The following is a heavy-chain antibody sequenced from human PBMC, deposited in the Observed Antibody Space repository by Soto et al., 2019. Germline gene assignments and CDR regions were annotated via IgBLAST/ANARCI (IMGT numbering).Heavy chain of an antibody. CDR3: ARVRPGYSYGYPNWFDP. D-gene: IGHD5-18*01. CDR2: ISTSGTTI. V-gene: IGHV3-48*03. CDR1: GFTFSSYE. J-gene: IGHJ5*02. Sequence: PGGSLRLSCAASGFTFSSYEMNWVRQAPGKGLEWVSYISTSGTTIYYADSVKGRFTISRDNAKNLLYLQMNSLRAEDTAVYFCARVRPGYSYGYPNWFDPWGQGTLVTVSS.